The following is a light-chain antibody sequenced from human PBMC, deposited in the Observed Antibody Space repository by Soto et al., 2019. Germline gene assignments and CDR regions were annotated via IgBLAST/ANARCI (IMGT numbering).Light chain of an antibody. CDR1: QSISSW. Sequence: DIQMTQSPSTLSASVGDRVTITCRASQSISSWLAWYQQKPGKAPKLLIYDAPSLESGVPSRFSGSGSGTEFTLTISSLQPDDFATYYCKQYNSYWTFGQGTKVEIK. J-gene: IGKJ1*01. CDR2: DAP. CDR3: KQYNSYWT. V-gene: IGKV1-5*01.